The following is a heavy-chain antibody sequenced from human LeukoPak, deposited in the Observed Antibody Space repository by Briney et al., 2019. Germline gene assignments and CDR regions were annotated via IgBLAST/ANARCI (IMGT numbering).Heavy chain of an antibody. V-gene: IGHV3-23*01. Sequence: GSLRLSCAASGSTFSSYAMSWVRQAPGKGLEWVSGISGSGGNTFYADSVKGRFTISRDNSKNTLYLQMNSLRAEDTAVYYCAKDERYCSGGNCFEYFQYWGQDTLVTVSS. CDR3: AKDERYCSGGNCFEYFQY. J-gene: IGHJ1*01. CDR1: GSTFSSYA. D-gene: IGHD2-15*01. CDR2: ISGSGGNT.